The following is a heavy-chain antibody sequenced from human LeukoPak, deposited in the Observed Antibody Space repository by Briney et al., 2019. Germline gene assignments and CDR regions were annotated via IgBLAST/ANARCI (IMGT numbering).Heavy chain of an antibody. V-gene: IGHV3-9*01. CDR2: ISWRTSSM. Sequence: SGGSLRLSCAASGFMFDDNTVMHWVRQAPGKGLELVSAISWRTSSMGYAASVKGRFTISGDNAKKSLYLQMNSLRPEDTALYYCAKGETGTGFFDYWGQGTLVTVSA. D-gene: IGHD1/OR15-1a*01. CDR1: GFMFDDNTV. CDR3: AKGETGTGFFDY. J-gene: IGHJ4*02.